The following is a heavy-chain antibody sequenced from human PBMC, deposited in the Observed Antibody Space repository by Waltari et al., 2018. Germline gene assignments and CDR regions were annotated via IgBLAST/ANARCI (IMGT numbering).Heavy chain of an antibody. V-gene: IGHV1-3*01. Sequence: QVQLVQSGAEVKKPGASVKVSCKTAGYPFPIYGLPWIRQAPGQGLEWMGWINAAHGTTKYSQKFQGRLTITRDTSASTIYMELSSLRSEDTAMYYCARDSDYYDSSGYGNWFDPWGQGTLVTVSS. CDR1: GYPFPIYG. CDR2: INAAHGTT. D-gene: IGHD3-22*01. J-gene: IGHJ5*02. CDR3: ARDSDYYDSSGYGNWFDP.